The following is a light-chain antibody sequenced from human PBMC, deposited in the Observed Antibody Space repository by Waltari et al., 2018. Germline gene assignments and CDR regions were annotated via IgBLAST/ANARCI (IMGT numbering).Light chain of an antibody. CDR3: QQYGSSLFT. CDR1: QSVTNNY. CDR2: GAS. V-gene: IGKV3-20*01. J-gene: IGKJ3*01. Sequence: EIVLTQPPDTLSLSTGEGATLSCRASQSVTNNYLAWYRQTPGQAPRLLIYGASSRATGIPDRFSGSGSGTDFTLTIKRLEPEDFAVYYCQQYGSSLFTFGPGTREDIK.